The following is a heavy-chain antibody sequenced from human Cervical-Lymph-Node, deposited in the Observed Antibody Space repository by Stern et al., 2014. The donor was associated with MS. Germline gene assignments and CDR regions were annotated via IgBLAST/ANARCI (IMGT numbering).Heavy chain of an antibody. CDR3: ARETSPSSSGGYYYGMDV. V-gene: IGHV3-33*01. J-gene: IGHJ6*02. D-gene: IGHD6-13*01. Sequence: VQLVESGGGVVQPGRSLRLSCAASGFTFSSYGMHWVRQAPGKGVEGGAVIWCDGSNKDYADSVKGRFPISRDNSKNTLYLQMNSLRAEDTAVYYCARETSPSSSGGYYYGMDVWGQGTTVTVSS. CDR2: IWCDGSNK. CDR1: GFTFSSYG.